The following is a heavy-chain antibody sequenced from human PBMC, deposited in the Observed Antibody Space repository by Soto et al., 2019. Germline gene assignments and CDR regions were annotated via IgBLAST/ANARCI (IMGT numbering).Heavy chain of an antibody. CDR3: ARGSSIIAAAVDY. J-gene: IGHJ4*02. CDR2: IYYSGST. D-gene: IGHD6-13*01. Sequence: SETLSLTCTVSGGSISSGGYYWSWIRQHPGKGLEWIGYIYYSGSTYYNPSLKSRVTISVDTSKNQFSLKLSSVTAADTAVYYCARGSSIIAAAVDYWGQGTLVTVSS. CDR1: GGSISSGGYY. V-gene: IGHV4-31*03.